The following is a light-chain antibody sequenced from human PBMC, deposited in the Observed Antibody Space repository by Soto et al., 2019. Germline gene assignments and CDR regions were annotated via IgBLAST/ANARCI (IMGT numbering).Light chain of an antibody. CDR2: AAS. CDR1: QSISNY. V-gene: IGKV1-39*01. CDR3: QQSFSAPPS. J-gene: IGKJ4*01. Sequence: DVQMTQSPSSLSASVGDRVTITCRASQSISNYLNWFQQKPGKAPKLLIYAASTLQIGVPSGFSGSGYGTDFTLTISSLQPEDFATYYCQQSFSAPPSFGGGTKVDIK.